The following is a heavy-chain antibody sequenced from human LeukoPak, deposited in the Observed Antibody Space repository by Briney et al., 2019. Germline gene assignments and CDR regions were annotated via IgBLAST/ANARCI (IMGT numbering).Heavy chain of an antibody. D-gene: IGHD1-26*01. J-gene: IGHJ2*01. Sequence: GGSLRLSCAASGFTFDDYGMSWVRQAPGKGLEWVSGINWSGGSTGYADSVKGRFTISRDNAKNSLYLQMNSLRAEDTALYYCARDPYSGSYYWYFDLWGRGTLVTVSS. CDR3: ARDPYSGSYYWYFDL. V-gene: IGHV3-20*04. CDR2: INWSGGST. CDR1: GFTFDDYG.